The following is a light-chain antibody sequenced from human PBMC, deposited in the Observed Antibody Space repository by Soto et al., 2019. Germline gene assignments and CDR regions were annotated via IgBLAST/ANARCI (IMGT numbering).Light chain of an antibody. Sequence: EIKVAHCPPSVTASEGDRVTITCRARQDIAGYLAWYQHKPGRTPELLIPGASRLQSGVPARFSGSGSGTDFTLSINSLQPEDFATYYCQQSYCFPITFAHGGRLAN. CDR2: GAS. CDR3: QQSYCFPIT. CDR1: QDIAGY. V-gene: IGKV1D-12*01. J-gene: IGKJ5*01.